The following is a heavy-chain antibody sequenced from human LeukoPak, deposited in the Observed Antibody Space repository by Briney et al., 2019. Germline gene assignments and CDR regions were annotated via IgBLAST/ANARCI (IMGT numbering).Heavy chain of an antibody. CDR1: GYTFTGYY. J-gene: IGHJ4*02. CDR2: INPNSGGT. V-gene: IGHV1-2*06. CDR3: ARDAAQRYSGYDRLGY. Sequence: GASVKVSCKASGYTFTGYYMHWVRQAPGQGPEGMGRINPNSGGTNYAQKFQGRVTMTRDTSISTAYVELSRLRSDDTAVYYCARDAAQRYSGYDRLGYWGQGTLVTVSS. D-gene: IGHD5-12*01.